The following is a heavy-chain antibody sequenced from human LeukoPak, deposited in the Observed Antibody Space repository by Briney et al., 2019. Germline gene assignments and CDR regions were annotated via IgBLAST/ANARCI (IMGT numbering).Heavy chain of an antibody. V-gene: IGHV3-23*01. D-gene: IGHD3-10*01. CDR3: AKSRLWFGDFDD. Sequence: GGSLRLSCAASGFTFRNYAMSWVRQAPGKGLEWVSGISGSGGSTYYADSLKGRFIISRDNPKNTMYLQMNSLRAEDTAVYYCAKSRLWFGDFDDWGQGTLVTVSS. CDR1: GFTFRNYA. CDR2: ISGSGGST. J-gene: IGHJ4*02.